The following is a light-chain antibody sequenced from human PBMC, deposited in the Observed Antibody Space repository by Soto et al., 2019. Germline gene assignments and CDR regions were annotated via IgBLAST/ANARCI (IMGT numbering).Light chain of an antibody. Sequence: QSVLTQPPSVSAAPGQKVTISCSGSSSIIGNNYVSWYQQVPGTAPRLLIYENDKRPSGIPDRFSGSKSATSATLGITGLQTGDEADYYCGTWDSSLSAYVFGTGTQLTVL. J-gene: IGLJ1*01. V-gene: IGLV1-51*02. CDR2: END. CDR3: GTWDSSLSAYV. CDR1: SSIIGNNY.